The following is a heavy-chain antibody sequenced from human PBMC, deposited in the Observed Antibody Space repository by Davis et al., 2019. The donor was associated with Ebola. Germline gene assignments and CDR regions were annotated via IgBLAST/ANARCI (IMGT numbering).Heavy chain of an antibody. CDR2: ISGSGGST. D-gene: IGHD4-17*01. Sequence: GESLKISCAASGFTFSSYAMSWVRQAPGKGLEWVSAISGSGGSTYYADSVKGRFTISRDNSKNTLYLQMNSLRAEDTAVYYCARARDDYENWFDPWGQGTLVTVSS. CDR1: GFTFSSYA. CDR3: ARARDDYENWFDP. V-gene: IGHV3-23*01. J-gene: IGHJ5*02.